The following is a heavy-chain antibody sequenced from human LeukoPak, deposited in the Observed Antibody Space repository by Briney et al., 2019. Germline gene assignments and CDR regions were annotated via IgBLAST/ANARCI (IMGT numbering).Heavy chain of an antibody. CDR2: MNPNSGNT. Sequence: GASVKVSCKASGYTFTSYDINWVRQATGQGLEWMGWMNPNSGNTGYAQKFQGRVTMTRNTSISTAYMELSSLRSEDTAVYYCARGARRIAAAGTYYFDYWGQGTLVTVSS. D-gene: IGHD6-13*01. CDR3: ARGARRIAAAGTYYFDY. J-gene: IGHJ4*02. V-gene: IGHV1-8*01. CDR1: GYTFTSYD.